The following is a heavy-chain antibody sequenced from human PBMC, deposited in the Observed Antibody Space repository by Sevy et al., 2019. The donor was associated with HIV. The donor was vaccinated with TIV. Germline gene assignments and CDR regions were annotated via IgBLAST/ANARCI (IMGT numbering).Heavy chain of an antibody. V-gene: IGHV3-30*04. CDR2: ISYDGSNK. D-gene: IGHD3-22*01. Sequence: GGSLRLSCAASGFTFSSYAMHWVRQAPGKGLEWVAVISYDGSNKYYADSVKGRFTISRDNSKNTLYLQMNGLRAEDTAVYYCARGQWAAWYDSSGYQRTGDAFDIWGQGTMVTVSS. CDR1: GFTFSSYA. CDR3: ARGQWAAWYDSSGYQRTGDAFDI. J-gene: IGHJ3*02.